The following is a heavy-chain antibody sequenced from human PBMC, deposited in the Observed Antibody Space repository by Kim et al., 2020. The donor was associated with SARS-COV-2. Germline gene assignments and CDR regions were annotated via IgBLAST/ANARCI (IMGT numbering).Heavy chain of an antibody. V-gene: IGHV1-24*01. J-gene: IGHJ6*02. D-gene: IGHD3-22*01. CDR3: ATALSNNYDSSGYSYYYYYGMDA. CDR1: GYTLTELS. CDR2: FDPENGET. Sequence: ASVKVSCKVSGYTLTELSMHWVRQAPGKGLEWMGGFDPENGETIYAPKFQDRATMTEDKSTDTAYLELNSLSSEDTAVYYCATALSNNYDSSGYSYYYYYGMDAWGQGTTVTVSS.